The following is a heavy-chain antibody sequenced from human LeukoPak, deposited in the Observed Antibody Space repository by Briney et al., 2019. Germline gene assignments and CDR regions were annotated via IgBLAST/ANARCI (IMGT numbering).Heavy chain of an antibody. CDR2: IYYSGST. CDR3: ARVPLRWGDAFDI. CDR1: GGSISSGDYY. Sequence: SETLSLTCTVSGGSISSGDYYWSWIRQPPGKGLEWIGYIYYSGSTYYNPSLKSRVTISVDTSKNQFSLKLSSVTAADTAVYYCARVPLRWGDAFDIWAKGQWSPSLQ. D-gene: IGHD4-23*01. V-gene: IGHV4-30-4*01. J-gene: IGHJ3*02.